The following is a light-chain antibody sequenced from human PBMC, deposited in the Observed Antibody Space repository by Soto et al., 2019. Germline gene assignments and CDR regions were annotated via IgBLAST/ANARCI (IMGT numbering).Light chain of an antibody. V-gene: IGLV1-44*01. CDR2: GNS. CDR1: SSNVGFNA. Sequence: QPVLTQPPSASGAPGQRVTLSCIGGSSNVGFNAVNWYQQLPGAAPKLLIHGNSQRPSGVPDRFSGSRSGTSASLAISGLQSDDEADFYCASWDVSLEAWVFGGGTKLTVL. CDR3: ASWDVSLEAWV. J-gene: IGLJ3*02.